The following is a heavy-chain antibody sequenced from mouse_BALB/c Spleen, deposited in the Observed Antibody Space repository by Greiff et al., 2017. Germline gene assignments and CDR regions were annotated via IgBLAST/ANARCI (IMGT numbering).Heavy chain of an antibody. D-gene: IGHD4-1*01. Sequence: VQLQQSGPELVKPGASVKISCKASGYTFTDYYMNWVKQSHGKSLEWIGLVNPNNGGTSYNQKFKGKATLTVDKSSSTAYMELRSLTSEDSAVYYCARRRLGDYWGQGTTLTVSS. CDR3: ARRRLGDY. V-gene: IGHV1-26*01. CDR1: GYTFTDYY. CDR2: VNPNNGGT. J-gene: IGHJ2*01.